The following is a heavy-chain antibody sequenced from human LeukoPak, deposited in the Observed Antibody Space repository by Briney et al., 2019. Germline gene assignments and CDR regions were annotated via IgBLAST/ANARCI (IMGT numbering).Heavy chain of an antibody. J-gene: IGHJ4*02. CDR2: ITNSGNSK. D-gene: IGHD3-22*01. CDR3: ARTRSSGYLNFDY. V-gene: IGHV3-48*01. Sequence: GGSLRLSCAASEFTFSSYSMNWVRQAPGKGLEWVSYITNSGNSKSYADSVKGRFTISRDNTKSSLYLQMNGLRAEDTAVYYCARTRSSGYLNFDYWGQGILVTVSS. CDR1: EFTFSSYS.